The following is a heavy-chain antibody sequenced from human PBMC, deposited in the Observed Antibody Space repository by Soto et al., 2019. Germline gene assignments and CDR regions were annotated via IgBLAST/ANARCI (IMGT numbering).Heavy chain of an antibody. CDR1: GFTFEDYT. CDR3: ASSEATWGSNYYGMDV. J-gene: IGHJ6*02. D-gene: IGHD7-27*01. V-gene: IGHV3-43*01. CDR2: ISWDAGST. Sequence: PGGSLRLSCAASGFTFEDYTMHWVRQVPGKGLEWVSLISWDAGSTYYADSVKGRFTISRDNSKNSLSLQMNSLRTEDTALYYCASSEATWGSNYYGMDVWGQGTTVTVSS.